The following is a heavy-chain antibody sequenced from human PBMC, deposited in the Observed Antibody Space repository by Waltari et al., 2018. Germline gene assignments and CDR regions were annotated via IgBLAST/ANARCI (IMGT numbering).Heavy chain of an antibody. V-gene: IGHV3-23*01. CDR1: GFNVNDNT. J-gene: IGHJ4*02. Sequence: LESGGASVQPGGSLRLSCAASGFNVNDNTMSWVRQPPGKCLEWVSSLSKGNDVSYQSDSVKGRFTTSRDIAGNSIYLQMSGLRSEDTAIYYCVREVGYTNSATWGQGTLVNVSP. CDR3: VREVGYTNSAT. D-gene: IGHD4-4*01. CDR2: LSKGNDVS.